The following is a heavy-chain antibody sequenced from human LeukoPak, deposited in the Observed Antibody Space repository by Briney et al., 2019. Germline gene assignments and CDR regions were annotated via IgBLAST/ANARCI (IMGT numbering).Heavy chain of an antibody. D-gene: IGHD6-19*01. CDR3: ARHRIAVAGTSYYYYGMDV. CDR1: GYSFTSYW. V-gene: IGHV5-51*01. Sequence: GESLKISCKGSGYSFTSYWIGWVRQMPGKGLEWMGIIYPGDSDTRYSPFFQGQVTISADKSISTTYLQWSSLKASDTAMYYCARHRIAVAGTSYYYYGMDVWGKGTTVTVSS. CDR2: IYPGDSDT. J-gene: IGHJ6*04.